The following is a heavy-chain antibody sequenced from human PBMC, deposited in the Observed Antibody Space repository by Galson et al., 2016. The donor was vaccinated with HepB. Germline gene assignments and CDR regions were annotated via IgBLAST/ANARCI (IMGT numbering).Heavy chain of an antibody. Sequence: LSLTCTVSGASLRSGGYYWGWIRQHPGKGLEWIGYIYYSTNTYYNPSLDSRITISVDTSKNQFSLKLSSVTAADTAIYYCTRSWMRTAFDFWGQGTTVTVSS. V-gene: IGHV4-31*03. J-gene: IGHJ3*01. D-gene: IGHD2-2*03. CDR1: GASLRSGGYY. CDR3: TRSWMRTAFDF. CDR2: IYYSTNT.